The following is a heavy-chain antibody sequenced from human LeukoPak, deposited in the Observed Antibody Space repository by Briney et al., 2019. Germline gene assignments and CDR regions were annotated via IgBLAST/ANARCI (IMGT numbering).Heavy chain of an antibody. CDR2: IKQDGSEK. Sequence: GGSLRLSCAASGFTFSKYWMSWVRQAPGKGLEWVANIKQDGSEKYYVDSVKGRFTISRDNAKNSLYLQMNSLRAEDTAVYYCASTYVVVTAVHDAFHIWGQGTMVTVSS. D-gene: IGHD2-21*02. J-gene: IGHJ3*02. CDR3: ASTYVVVTAVHDAFHI. V-gene: IGHV3-7*01. CDR1: GFTFSKYW.